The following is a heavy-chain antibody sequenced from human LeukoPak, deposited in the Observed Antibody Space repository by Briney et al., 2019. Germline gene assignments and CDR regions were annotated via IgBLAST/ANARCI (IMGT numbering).Heavy chain of an antibody. Sequence: GGSLRLSCAASGFTFYDYAMHWVRHPPGEGLEWVSDINWNSGRIDYADSVKGRFTVSRDNAKNSLYLQMYSLRPEDTAFYYCAKAGSVGGKGTLYYFDSWGQGTLVTVSS. V-gene: IGHV3-9*01. CDR3: AKAGSVGGKGTLYYFDS. CDR1: GFTFYDYA. CDR2: INWNSGRI. J-gene: IGHJ4*02. D-gene: IGHD4-23*01.